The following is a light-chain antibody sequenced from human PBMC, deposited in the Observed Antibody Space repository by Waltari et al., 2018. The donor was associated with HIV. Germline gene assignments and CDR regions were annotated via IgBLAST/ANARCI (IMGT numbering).Light chain of an antibody. Sequence: QSALTQPPSASEHPGQRVTIPCPASSPNIGAGYDVPWYQQVPGTAPKLLIYGNSNRPSGVPDRFSGSKSGTSASLAVTGLQAEDEADYYCQSYDSSLSGGVFGGGTKLTVL. J-gene: IGLJ3*02. V-gene: IGLV1-40*01. CDR3: QSYDSSLSGGV. CDR1: SPNIGAGYD. CDR2: GNS.